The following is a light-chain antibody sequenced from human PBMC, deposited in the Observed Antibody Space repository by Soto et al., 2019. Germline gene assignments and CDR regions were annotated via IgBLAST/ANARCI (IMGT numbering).Light chain of an antibody. CDR2: EVN. J-gene: IGLJ3*02. CDR3: CSYAGGSTYVL. CDR1: NSDIGSYDL. Sequence: QSALTQPASVSGSPGQSITISCTGTNSDIGSYDLVSWYQQHPGKAPKLIIFEVNKRPSGVSNRFSGSKSGNTASLTISGLQAEDESDYYCCSYAGGSTYVLFGGGTKLTVL. V-gene: IGLV2-23*02.